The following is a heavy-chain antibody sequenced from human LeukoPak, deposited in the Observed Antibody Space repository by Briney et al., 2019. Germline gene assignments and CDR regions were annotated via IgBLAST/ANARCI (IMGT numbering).Heavy chain of an antibody. CDR1: GFTVSVNY. CDR3: ARDHSADYSHAFDS. J-gene: IGHJ3*02. CDR2: MDFDGRI. V-gene: IGHV3-66*01. Sequence: QPGGALRLSCAVSGFTVSVNYMTWVRQAPGRGLEWVSSMDFDGRISYPDSVKGRFSISRDHSKNTLYLQMNNLRAEDTAVYYCARDHSADYSHAFDSWGQGTVVTVSS. D-gene: IGHD1-26*01.